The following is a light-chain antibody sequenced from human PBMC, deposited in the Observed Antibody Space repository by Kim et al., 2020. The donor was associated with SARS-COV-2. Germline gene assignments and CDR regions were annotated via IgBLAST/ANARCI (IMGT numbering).Light chain of an antibody. V-gene: IGLV3-25*03. CDR2: TDS. J-gene: IGLJ2*01. CDR1: ALPKQY. Sequence: PGQTARITCSGDALPKQYAYWYQQKPGQAPVLVIYTDSERPSGIPERFSGSSSGTTVTLTISGVQAEDEADYYCQSADSSGTYVVFGGGTQLTVL. CDR3: QSADSSGTYVV.